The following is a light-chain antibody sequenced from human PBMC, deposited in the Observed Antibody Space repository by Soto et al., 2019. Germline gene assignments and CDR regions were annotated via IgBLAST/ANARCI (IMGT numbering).Light chain of an antibody. J-gene: IGKJ1*01. CDR3: QQYNNWPSGT. CDR2: GAS. V-gene: IGKV3-15*01. CDR1: QSVSSN. Sequence: EIVMTQSPATLSVSPGERATLSCRASQSVSSNLAWYQQKPGHEPRLLIYGASTRATGIPARFSGSGSGTEFTLTISSLQSEDFAVYYCQQYNNWPSGTFGQGTKVDIK.